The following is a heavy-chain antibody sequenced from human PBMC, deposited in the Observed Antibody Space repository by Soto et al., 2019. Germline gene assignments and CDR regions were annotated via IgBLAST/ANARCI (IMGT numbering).Heavy chain of an antibody. Sequence: RRLSFAASAFTFCDSGMHWVRQAPCKGLEWVGVISYDGRDKYYADSMKGRVSISRDNSHNTLYLQMDSLRIEDTAVYYCARDPRPCSGGSCYFYMYYYGMDVWGQGTTVTVSS. CDR3: ARDPRPCSGGSCYFYMYYYGMDV. CDR2: ISYDGRDK. J-gene: IGHJ6*02. V-gene: IGHV3-30*03. CDR1: AFTFCDSG. D-gene: IGHD2-15*01.